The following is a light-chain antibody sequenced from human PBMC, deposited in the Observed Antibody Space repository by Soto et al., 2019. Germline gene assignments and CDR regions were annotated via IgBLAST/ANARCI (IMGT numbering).Light chain of an antibody. CDR1: EDISSY. CDR3: QKLKNYPIT. V-gene: IGKV1-9*01. Sequence: IQLTQSPSSLSASVGDRVTFTCRASEDISSYLAWYQQKPGTAPKLLIYAASALHSGVPSRFSGSGSGTDFTLTISSLQPEDFAIYFCQKLKNYPITFGQGTRLQIK. CDR2: AAS. J-gene: IGKJ5*01.